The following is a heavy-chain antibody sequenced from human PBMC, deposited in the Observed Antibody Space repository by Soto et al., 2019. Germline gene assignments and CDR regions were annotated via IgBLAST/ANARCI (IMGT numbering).Heavy chain of an antibody. D-gene: IGHD3-16*01. CDR2: VSSDGSST. Sequence: EVQLVESGGDLVQPGGSLRLSCAASGFTFNSYWMHWVRQAPGKGLVWVSRVSSDGSSTNYADSVKGRFTISRDNAKNTVYLQTHSLRASDLAVFYNTTGITGSYGFDYWGQGTLVTVSS. J-gene: IGHJ4*02. CDR1: GFTFNSYW. V-gene: IGHV3-74*01. CDR3: TTGITGSYGFDY.